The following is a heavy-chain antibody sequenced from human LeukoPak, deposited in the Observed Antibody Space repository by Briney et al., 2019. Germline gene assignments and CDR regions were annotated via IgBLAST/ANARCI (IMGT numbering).Heavy chain of an antibody. CDR1: GFTFSSHW. J-gene: IGHJ4*02. CDR3: ARGRPHGNDY. V-gene: IGHV3-74*01. D-gene: IGHD4-23*01. Sequence: GGSLRLSCAASGFTFSSHWMNWVRQVPGKGLVLVSRIASDGNNRDYADSVKGRFTISRDNAKNTLYLQMNSLRVEDTAVYYCARGRPHGNDYWGQGTLVTVSS. CDR2: IASDGNNR.